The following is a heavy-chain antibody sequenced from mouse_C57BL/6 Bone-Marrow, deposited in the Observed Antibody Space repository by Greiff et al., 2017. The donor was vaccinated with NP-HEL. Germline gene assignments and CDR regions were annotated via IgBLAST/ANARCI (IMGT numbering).Heavy chain of an antibody. D-gene: IGHD1-1*01. Sequence: VQLQQPGAELVKPGASVKLSCKASGYTFTSYWMHWVKQRPGRGLEWIGRIDPNSGGTKYNEKLKSKATLTVDKPSSTAYMQLSSLSSEYSAVYYCAYYGSSYDWYFDVWGTGTTVTVSS. CDR1: GYTFTSYW. CDR2: IDPNSGGT. CDR3: AYYGSSYDWYFDV. V-gene: IGHV1-72*01. J-gene: IGHJ1*03.